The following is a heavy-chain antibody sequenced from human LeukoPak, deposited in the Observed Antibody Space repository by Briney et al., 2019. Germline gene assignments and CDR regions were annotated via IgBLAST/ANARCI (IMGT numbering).Heavy chain of an antibody. V-gene: IGHV3-23*01. J-gene: IGHJ4*02. CDR3: ARPLRRYSYGYY. CDR1: GFTFSSYA. Sequence: GGSLRLSCAASGFTFSSYAMSWVRQAPGKGLEWVSAISGSGGSTYYADSVKGRFTISRDNSKNTLYLQMNSLRAEDTAVYYCARPLRRYSYGYYWGQGTLVTVSS. D-gene: IGHD5-18*01. CDR2: ISGSGGST.